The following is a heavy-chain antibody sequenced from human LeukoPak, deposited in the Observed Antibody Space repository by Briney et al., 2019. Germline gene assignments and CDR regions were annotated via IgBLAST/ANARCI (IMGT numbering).Heavy chain of an antibody. CDR2: ISAYDGVT. V-gene: IGHV1-18*01. CDR3: ARDQLRYYGSGSYYSDMDV. J-gene: IGHJ6*02. D-gene: IGHD3-10*01. Sequence: ASVTVSCTASGYTFTVYAVSWVRQAPGQGREWIGWISAYDGVTNYAQKFQGRVTMTTDTSTTTGYMELRSLRSDDTAVYYCARDQLRYYGSGSYYSDMDVWGQGTTVTVSS. CDR1: GYTFTVYA.